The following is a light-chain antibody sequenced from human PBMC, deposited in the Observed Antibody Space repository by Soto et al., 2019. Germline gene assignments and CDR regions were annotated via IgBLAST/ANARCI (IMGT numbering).Light chain of an antibody. J-gene: IGLJ1*01. V-gene: IGLV2-8*01. Sequence: QSDLCQPPSASGTPGRSVAISTTETNSDVGGYNYVSWYQQHPGKAPKLMIYEVNKRPSGVPDRFSGSKSGNTAFLTVSGLQAEDEADYYCSSYAGSSNVFGTGTKVTVL. CDR1: NSDVGGYNY. CDR3: SSYAGSSNV. CDR2: EVN.